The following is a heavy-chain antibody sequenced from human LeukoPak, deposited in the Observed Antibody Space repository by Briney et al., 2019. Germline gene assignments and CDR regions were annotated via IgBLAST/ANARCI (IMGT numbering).Heavy chain of an antibody. CDR1: GASMSNSF. D-gene: IGHD5-12*01. CDR2: IYTSGTT. J-gene: IGHJ4*02. V-gene: IGHV4-4*07. Sequence: SSATLSLTCTVSGASMSNSFWSWIRQPAGKGLEWIGRIYTSGTTNYNPSLKSRVTISLDTSKNQFSLNLSSVTAADTAVYYCARMGGYSGYATHWGQGTLVTVSS. CDR3: ARMGGYSGYATH.